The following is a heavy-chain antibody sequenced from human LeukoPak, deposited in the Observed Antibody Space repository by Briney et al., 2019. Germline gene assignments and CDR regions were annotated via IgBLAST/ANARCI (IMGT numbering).Heavy chain of an antibody. D-gene: IGHD3-16*01. V-gene: IGHV4-34*01. CDR2: INHSGST. Sequence: SETLSLTCAVYGGSFSGYYWSWIRQPPGKGLEWIGEINHSGSTNYNPSLKSRVTISVDTSKNQFSLKPSSVTAADTAVYYCARFAQNYWGQGTLVTVSS. J-gene: IGHJ4*02. CDR3: ARFAQNY. CDR1: GGSFSGYY.